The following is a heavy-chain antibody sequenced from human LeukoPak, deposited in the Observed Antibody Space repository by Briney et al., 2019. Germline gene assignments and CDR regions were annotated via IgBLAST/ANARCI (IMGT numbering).Heavy chain of an antibody. D-gene: IGHD4-17*01. CDR3: ARDLEMTTVTSFYYYGMDV. CDR1: GYTFTGYY. J-gene: IGHJ6*02. V-gene: IGHV1-2*02. CDR2: INPNSGCT. Sequence: ASVRVSCKASGYTFTGYYMNWVRQAPGQGLEGRGWINPNSGCTNYAQKFQGRVTMTRDTSISTAYMELSRLRSDDTAVYYCARDLEMTTVTSFYYYGMDVGGQGTTVTVSS.